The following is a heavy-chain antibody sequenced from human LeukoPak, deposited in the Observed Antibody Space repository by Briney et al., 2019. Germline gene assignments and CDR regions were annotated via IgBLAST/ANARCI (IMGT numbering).Heavy chain of an antibody. CDR1: GDSISSSSYY. J-gene: IGHJ1*01. CDR2: IYSSGSI. Sequence: SETLSLTCTVSGDSISSSSYYWGWIRQPPGKGLEWIGYIYSSGSITYNPSLKSRVTISLDTSRNQFSLKLSFVTAADTAVYYCARDGWVGVNTHFQHWGQGTLVIVSS. CDR3: ARDGWVGVNTHFQH. D-gene: IGHD1-26*01. V-gene: IGHV4-61*01.